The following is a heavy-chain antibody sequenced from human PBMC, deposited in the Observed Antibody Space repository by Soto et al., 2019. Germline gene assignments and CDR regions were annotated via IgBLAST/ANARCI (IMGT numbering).Heavy chain of an antibody. CDR3: ARGGTPSATGVGC. J-gene: IGHJ4*02. V-gene: IGHV3-7*01. CDR2: IKEDGSEK. Sequence: EVELAESGGGLVQPGGSLRLSCAASGFTFKNHWMSWVRQAPGKGLEWVANIKEDGSEKYLVEAVKGRFVISRDNAKNSLYLEMNSLRGEDTAVYYCARGGTPSATGVGCWGQGTLVTVSS. CDR1: GFTFKNHW. D-gene: IGHD7-27*01.